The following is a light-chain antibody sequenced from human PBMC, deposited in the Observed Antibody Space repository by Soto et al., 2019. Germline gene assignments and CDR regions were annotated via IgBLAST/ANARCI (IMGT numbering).Light chain of an antibody. CDR1: QSVSRY. CDR3: HQYNDSPT. CDR2: GSS. Sequence: DIVLTQSPGTLSLSPGERATLSCRASQSVSRYFAWYQQKSGQAPRLLIYGSSTRATGIPDRFRGSGSGTDFTLTISRLEPVDLAVYFYHQYNDSPTFGGGTKVQIK. V-gene: IGKV3-20*01. J-gene: IGKJ4*02.